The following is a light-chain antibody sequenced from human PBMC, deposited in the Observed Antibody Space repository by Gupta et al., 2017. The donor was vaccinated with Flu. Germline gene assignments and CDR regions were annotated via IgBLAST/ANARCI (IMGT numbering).Light chain of an antibody. CDR2: WAS. CDR3: QQDDTTPLT. V-gene: IGKV4-1*01. Sequence: DIVLTQSPDSLAVSLGEWATINCKSSQSVLYNSNNRNYLAWYQQKPGQPPRLLIYWASTRESGVPDRFSGSGSGTDFTLTISSLQAEDVAVYYCQQDDTTPLTFGGGTKVEIK. CDR1: QSVLYNSNNRNY. J-gene: IGKJ4*01.